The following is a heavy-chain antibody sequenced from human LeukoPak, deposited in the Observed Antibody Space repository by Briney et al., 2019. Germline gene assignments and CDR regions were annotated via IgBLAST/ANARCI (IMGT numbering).Heavy chain of an antibody. CDR3: ARVDNSGEGYFDC. J-gene: IGHJ4*02. Sequence: GGSLRLSCAASGFTVSSIYMGWVRQAPGKGLEWISVIYSGGSTYYADSVNGRFRISRDNSKNTVYLQMNILRAEDTAMYYCARVDNSGEGYFDCWGQGTLVTVSS. CDR1: GFTVSSIY. CDR2: IYSGGST. D-gene: IGHD2-2*03. V-gene: IGHV3-53*01.